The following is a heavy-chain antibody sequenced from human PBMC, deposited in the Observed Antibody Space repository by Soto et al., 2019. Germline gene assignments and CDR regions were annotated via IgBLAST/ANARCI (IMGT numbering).Heavy chain of an antibody. D-gene: IGHD4-4*01. V-gene: IGHV3-73*02. Sequence: EVQLVESGGGLVQPGGSLKLSCAASGFTFSGSAMHWVRQASGKGLEWVGRIRSKANSYATGYAASVKGRFTISRDDSKKTAYLQMNSLKTEDTAVYYCVTVTSRTSFGYWGQGTLVTVSS. CDR1: GFTFSGSA. J-gene: IGHJ4*02. CDR2: IRSKANSYAT. CDR3: VTVTSRTSFGY.